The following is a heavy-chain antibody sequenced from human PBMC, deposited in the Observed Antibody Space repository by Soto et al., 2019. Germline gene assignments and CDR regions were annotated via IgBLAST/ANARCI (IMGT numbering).Heavy chain of an antibody. J-gene: IGHJ4*02. CDR1: GFTFSSYA. CDR3: AKGEYDSSGYLNY. Sequence: EVQLLESGGGLVQPGGSLRLSCAASGFTFSSYAMSWVRQAPGKGLEWVSAISGSGGSTYYADSVKGRFTISRDNSKNTLYPQMNSLRAEDTAVYYCAKGEYDSSGYLNYWGQGTLVTVSS. V-gene: IGHV3-23*01. CDR2: ISGSGGST. D-gene: IGHD3-22*01.